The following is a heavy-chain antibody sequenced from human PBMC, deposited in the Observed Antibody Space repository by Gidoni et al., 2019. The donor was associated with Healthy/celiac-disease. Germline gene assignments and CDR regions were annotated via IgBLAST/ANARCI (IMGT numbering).Heavy chain of an antibody. CDR1: GGTVSSYA. J-gene: IGHJ6*02. CDR3: ARVSGGRYYYGMDV. D-gene: IGHD3-10*01. Sequence: QVQRVKSGAEVKKPGYSGKASCKASGGTVSSYAISWVRQAPGQGLEWMGGIIPIFGTANYAQQFQGRFTITADESTSTAYMELSSLRSEDTAVYYCARVSGGRYYYGMDVCGQGTTVTVSS. CDR2: IIPIFGTA. V-gene: IGHV1-69*01.